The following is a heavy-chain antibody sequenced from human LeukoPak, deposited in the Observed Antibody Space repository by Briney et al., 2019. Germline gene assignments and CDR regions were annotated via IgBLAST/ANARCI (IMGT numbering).Heavy chain of an antibody. J-gene: IGHJ3*02. Sequence: SETLSLTCAVSGGSISSGGYSWSWIRQPPGKGLEWIRYISYSGTTYYNSSLKRRGTISVDRAKNQFSLKLSSVTAADTAVYYCAGAYCGGDCYSGRAFDIWGQGTMVTVSS. CDR1: GGSISSGGYS. V-gene: IGHV4-30-4*07. D-gene: IGHD2-21*02. CDR2: ISYSGTT. CDR3: AGAYCGGDCYSGRAFDI.